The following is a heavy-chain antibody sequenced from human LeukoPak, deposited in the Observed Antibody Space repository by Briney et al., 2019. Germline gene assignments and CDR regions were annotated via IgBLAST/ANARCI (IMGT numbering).Heavy chain of an antibody. Sequence: ASVKVSCTASGYTFTSYGISWVRQAPGQGLEWMGWISAYNGNTNYAQKLQGRVTMTTDTSTSTAYMELRSLRSDDTAVYYCARDRSLTGWQWSWFDPWGQGTLVTVSS. J-gene: IGHJ5*02. D-gene: IGHD3-9*01. CDR1: GYTFTSYG. CDR3: ARDRSLTGWQWSWFDP. CDR2: ISAYNGNT. V-gene: IGHV1-18*01.